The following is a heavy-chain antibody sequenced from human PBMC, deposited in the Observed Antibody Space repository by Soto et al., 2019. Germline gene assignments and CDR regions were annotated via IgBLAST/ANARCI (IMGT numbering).Heavy chain of an antibody. V-gene: IGHV3-7*03. Sequence: EVQLVESGGGLVQPGGSLRLSCAASGFTFSSYWMSWVRQAPGKGLEWVANIKQDGSEKYYVDSVKGRFTISRDNAKNSLYLQMNSLRAEDTAVYYCAKEDYYGSGTYDYCGQGTLVTVSS. CDR2: IKQDGSEK. D-gene: IGHD3-10*01. CDR1: GFTFSSYW. J-gene: IGHJ4*02. CDR3: AKEDYYGSGTYDY.